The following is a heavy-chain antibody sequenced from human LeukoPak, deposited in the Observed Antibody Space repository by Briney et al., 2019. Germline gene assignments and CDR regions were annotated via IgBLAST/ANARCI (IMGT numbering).Heavy chain of an antibody. D-gene: IGHD5-18*01. V-gene: IGHV4-34*01. CDR3: AMRGYSYGPIDY. J-gene: IGHJ4*02. CDR2: INHSGST. Sequence: SETLSLTCAVYGGSFSGYYWSWIRQPPGKGLGWIGEINHSGSTNYNPSLKSRVTISVDTSKNQFSLKLSSVTAADTAVYYCAMRGYSYGPIDYWGQGTLVTVSS. CDR1: GGSFSGYY.